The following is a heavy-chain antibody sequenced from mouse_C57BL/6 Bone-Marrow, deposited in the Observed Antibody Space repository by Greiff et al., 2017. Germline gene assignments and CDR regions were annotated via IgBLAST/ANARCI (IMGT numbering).Heavy chain of an antibody. CDR1: GFTFSDFY. CDR3: ARDAGSNYPFDY. D-gene: IGHD2-5*01. CDR2: SRNKANDYTT. Sequence: EVKLMESGGGLVQSGRSLRLSCATSGFTFSDFYMEWVRQAPGKGLEWIAASRNKANDYTTEYSASVKGRFIVSRDTSQSILYLQMNALRAEDAAIYYCARDAGSNYPFDYWGQGTTLTVSS. J-gene: IGHJ2*01. V-gene: IGHV7-1*01.